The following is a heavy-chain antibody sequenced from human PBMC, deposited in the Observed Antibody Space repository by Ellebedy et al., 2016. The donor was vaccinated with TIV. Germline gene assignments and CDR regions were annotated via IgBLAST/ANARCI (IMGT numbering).Heavy chain of an antibody. D-gene: IGHD3-10*01. CDR3: ARGRDGVFDY. Sequence: GESLKISCAASGFTFSNHPMHWVRQAPGKGLKWVAVILYDGTNKYYADSVKGRFTISRDNSKNTLYLQMNSLRPEDTAVYYCARGRDGVFDYWGQGTLVTVSS. J-gene: IGHJ4*02. V-gene: IGHV3-30-3*01. CDR2: ILYDGTNK. CDR1: GFTFSNHP.